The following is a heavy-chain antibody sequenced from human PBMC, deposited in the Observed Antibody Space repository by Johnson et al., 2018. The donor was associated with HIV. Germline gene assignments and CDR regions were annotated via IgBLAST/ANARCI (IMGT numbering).Heavy chain of an antibody. CDR2: INTDGSAT. CDR1: GFTFSTYW. Sequence: VQLVESGGGVVQPGRSLRLSCAASGFTFSTYWMHWVRQPPGKGLVWVSRINTDGSATTYADSVKGRFTISRDNSKNTLYLQMNSLRAEDTAVYYCAKSPRFTIFGSDAFDIWGQGTMVTVSS. CDR3: AKSPRFTIFGSDAFDI. D-gene: IGHD3-3*01. J-gene: IGHJ3*02. V-gene: IGHV3-74*02.